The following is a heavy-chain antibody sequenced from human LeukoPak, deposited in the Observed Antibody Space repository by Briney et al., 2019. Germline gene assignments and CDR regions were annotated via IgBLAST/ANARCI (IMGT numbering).Heavy chain of an antibody. CDR3: ARGRDKTTSPAIDY. Sequence: PGGSLRLSCAASGFTFSSHGMHWVRQAPGKGLEWVSIIWYDGSDEYYADSVKGRFTISRDNSKNTLYLQMNSLRAEDTAVYYCARGRDKTTSPAIDYWGQGTLVTVSS. J-gene: IGHJ4*02. D-gene: IGHD2-2*01. V-gene: IGHV3-33*01. CDR2: IWYDGSDE. CDR1: GFTFSSHG.